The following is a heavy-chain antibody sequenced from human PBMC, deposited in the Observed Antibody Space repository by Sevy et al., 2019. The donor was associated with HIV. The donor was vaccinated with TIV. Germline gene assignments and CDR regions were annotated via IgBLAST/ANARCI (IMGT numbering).Heavy chain of an antibody. CDR3: ARGNQGVPAAIHDWFDP. CDR2: FIPIFGKT. J-gene: IGHJ5*02. V-gene: IGHV1-69*13. D-gene: IGHD2-2*01. Sequence: ASVKVSCKTSGGIFSNYVMHWVRQAPGQGLEWMGGFIPIFGKTNYAQKIQGRVTLTADESTSTAYMELSSLTSEDTAVYFCARGNQGVPAAIHDWFDPWGQGTLVTVSS. CDR1: GGIFSNYV.